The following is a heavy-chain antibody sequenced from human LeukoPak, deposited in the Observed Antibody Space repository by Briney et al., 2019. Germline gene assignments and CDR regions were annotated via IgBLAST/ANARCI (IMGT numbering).Heavy chain of an antibody. J-gene: IGHJ4*02. CDR1: GFTFSSYA. V-gene: IGHV3-23*01. D-gene: IGHD3-22*01. CDR3: ALVGYDSSGYLDY. Sequence: GGSLRLSCAASGFTFSSYAMSWVRQAPGKGLEWVSAISGSGGSTYYADSVKGRFTISRDNSKNTLYLQMNSLRAEDTAVYYCALVGYDSSGYLDYWGRGTLVTVSS. CDR2: ISGSGGST.